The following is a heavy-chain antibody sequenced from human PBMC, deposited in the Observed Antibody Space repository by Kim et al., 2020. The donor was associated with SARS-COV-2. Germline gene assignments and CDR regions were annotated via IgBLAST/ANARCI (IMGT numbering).Heavy chain of an antibody. CDR2: ISYDGSNK. CDR1: GFTFSSYG. D-gene: IGHD1-26*01. J-gene: IGHJ6*03. V-gene: IGHV3-30*18. CDR3: AKDAHPYSGSYYYMDV. Sequence: GGSLRLSCAASGFTFSSYGMHWVRQAPGKGLEWVAVISYDGSNKYYADSVKGRFTISRDNSKNTLYLQVNSLRAEDTAVYYCAKDAHPYSGSYYYMDVWGKGTTVTVSS.